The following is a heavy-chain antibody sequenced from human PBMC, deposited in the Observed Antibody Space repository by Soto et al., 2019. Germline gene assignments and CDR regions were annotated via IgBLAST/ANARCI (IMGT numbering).Heavy chain of an antibody. CDR1: GFTFSTYA. CDR3: AKDRYALNPYFDY. V-gene: IGHV3-23*01. CDR2: ISASGGVP. Sequence: EVQLLESGGGLVQPGGSLRLSCAASGFTFSTYALSWVRQAPGKGLQWVSTISASGGVPYYADSVKGRFTISRDNSKNTLYLQMNSLRADDTAVYYCAKDRYALNPYFDYWGQGTLVTVSS. D-gene: IGHD5-12*01. J-gene: IGHJ4*02.